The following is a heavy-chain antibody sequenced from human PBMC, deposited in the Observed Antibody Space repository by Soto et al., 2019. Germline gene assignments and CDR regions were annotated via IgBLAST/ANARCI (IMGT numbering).Heavy chain of an antibody. CDR3: ARDQGDGYNFDY. V-gene: IGHV4-59*01. CDR1: GGSISSYY. D-gene: IGHD5-12*01. J-gene: IGHJ4*02. CDR2: IYYSGST. Sequence: LSLTCTVSGGSISSYYWSWIRQPPGKGLEWIGYIYYSGSTNYNPSLKSRVTISVDTSKNQFSLKLSSVTAADTAVYYCARDQGDGYNFDYWGQGTLVTVSS.